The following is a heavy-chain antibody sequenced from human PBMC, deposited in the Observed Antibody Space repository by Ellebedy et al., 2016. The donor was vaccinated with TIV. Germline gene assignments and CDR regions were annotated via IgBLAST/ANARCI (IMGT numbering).Heavy chain of an antibody. J-gene: IGHJ3*02. Sequence: AASVTVSCKVSGDTLTELSMHWVRQAPGKGLEWMGGFDPEDGETIYAQKFQGRVTMTEDTSTDTAYMELSSLRSEDTAVYYCATAYGDYVHDAFDIWGQGTMVTVSS. V-gene: IGHV1-24*01. CDR2: FDPEDGET. D-gene: IGHD4-17*01. CDR3: ATAYGDYVHDAFDI. CDR1: GDTLTELS.